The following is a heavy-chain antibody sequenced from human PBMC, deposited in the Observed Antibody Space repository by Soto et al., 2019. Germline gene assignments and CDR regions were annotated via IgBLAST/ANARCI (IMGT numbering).Heavy chain of an antibody. Sequence: ASVKVSCKASGYTFTSYGFSWVRQAPGQGLEWMGWISASNGNTNYAQKLQGRVTMTTDTSTGTAYMELRSLRSDDTATYYCARDSVRYCRHGVCYQSYYYFAMDVWGQGTTVTVSS. D-gene: IGHD2-8*01. J-gene: IGHJ6*02. CDR3: ARDSVRYCRHGVCYQSYYYFAMDV. CDR2: ISASNGNT. V-gene: IGHV1-18*01. CDR1: GYTFTSYG.